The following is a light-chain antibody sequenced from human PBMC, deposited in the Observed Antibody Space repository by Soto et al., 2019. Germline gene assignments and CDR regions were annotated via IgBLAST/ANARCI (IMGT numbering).Light chain of an antibody. V-gene: IGKV3-11*01. J-gene: IGKJ4*01. Sequence: EVVLTQSPATLSLSPGERATLSCRASQSVNRYLAWYQQRPGQAPRLLIYDASNRATGIPARFSGSGSGTDFTLTISSLEPDDFAFYYCQQRTDWPLTFGGGTNVEI. CDR1: QSVNRY. CDR3: QQRTDWPLT. CDR2: DAS.